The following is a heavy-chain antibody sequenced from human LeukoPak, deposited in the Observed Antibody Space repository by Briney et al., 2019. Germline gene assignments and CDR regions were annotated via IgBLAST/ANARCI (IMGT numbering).Heavy chain of an antibody. CDR1: GFTFSSYS. V-gene: IGHV3-21*01. Sequence: GGSLRLSCAASGFTFSSYSMNWVRQAPGKGLEWVSSISSSSNYIYYADSVKGRFTLSRDNAKSSLYLQMNNLRAEDTAVYYCARANYYDISGYDYWGQGTLVTVSS. CDR2: ISSSSNYI. J-gene: IGHJ4*02. D-gene: IGHD3-22*01. CDR3: ARANYYDISGYDY.